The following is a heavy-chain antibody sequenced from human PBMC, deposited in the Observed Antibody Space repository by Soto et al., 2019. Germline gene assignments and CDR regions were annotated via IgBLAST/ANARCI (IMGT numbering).Heavy chain of an antibody. V-gene: IGHV3-48*03. J-gene: IGHJ3*02. CDR1: RFTCNSYE. D-gene: IGHD4-17*01. Sequence: LRLSYAASRFTCNSYEMNWVRQAPGQGLEWVSYISSSSINIYYAESAQGRFTIARDNAKTSLYLQMISLRTQETDVKSFARDGGAGDLLDAFDIWGQGTMGTVSS. CDR2: ISSSSINI. CDR3: ARDGGAGDLLDAFDI.